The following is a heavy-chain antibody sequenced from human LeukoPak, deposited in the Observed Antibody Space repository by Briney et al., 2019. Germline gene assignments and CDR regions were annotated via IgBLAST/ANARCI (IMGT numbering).Heavy chain of an antibody. J-gene: IGHJ6*03. V-gene: IGHV1-69*05. CDR3: ARVDRYYFYMDV. Sequence: SVTVSCKASGGTFSSYTITWVRQAPGQGLEWMGGIIPLFNTPNYAQKFQGRVTITTDDSTHTSYVELRSLRSEDTAVYYCARVDRYYFYMDVWGKGTTVTVSS. CDR1: GGTFSSYT. CDR2: IIPLFNTP.